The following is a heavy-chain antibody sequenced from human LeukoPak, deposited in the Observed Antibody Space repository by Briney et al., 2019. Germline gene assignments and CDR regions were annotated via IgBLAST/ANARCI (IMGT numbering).Heavy chain of an antibody. J-gene: IGHJ4*02. CDR1: GGSFSGYY. V-gene: IGHV4-59*01. CDR2: ISNSGST. CDR3: ATYDTSGYHYFAY. Sequence: SETLSLTCAVYGGSFSGYYWSWIRQPPGKGLEWIGYISNSGSTNYNPSLKSRVTISVDTSKNQFSLKLSSVTAADTAVYYCATYDTSGYHYFAYWGQGTLVTVSS. D-gene: IGHD3-22*01.